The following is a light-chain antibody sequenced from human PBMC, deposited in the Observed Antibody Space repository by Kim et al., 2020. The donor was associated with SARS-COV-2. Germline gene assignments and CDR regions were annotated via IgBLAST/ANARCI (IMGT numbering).Light chain of an antibody. Sequence: QSALTQPASVSGSPGQSITISCTGTSSDVGGYNYVSWYQQHPGEAPKIMIYDVNKRPSGVSDRFSGSKSGNTASLTISGLQAEDEADYYCSSFTTSRTVVFGGGTRLTVL. CDR1: SSDVGGYNY. CDR3: SSFTTSRTVV. V-gene: IGLV2-14*03. J-gene: IGLJ2*01. CDR2: DVN.